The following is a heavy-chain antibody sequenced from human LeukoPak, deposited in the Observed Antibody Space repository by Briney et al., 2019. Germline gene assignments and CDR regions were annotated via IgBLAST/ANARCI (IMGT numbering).Heavy chain of an antibody. D-gene: IGHD6-19*01. J-gene: IGHJ3*01. CDR1: GYTFTDYY. CDR3: ASPRLVPLDAFDL. Sequence: ASVKDSCKASGYTFTDYYMHWVRQAPGQGLEWMAWINPNSGGTNYAQKFQGRVTMTRDTSISTAYMELSRLRSDDTAVYYCASPRLVPLDAFDLWGQGTMVTVSS. V-gene: IGHV1-2*02. CDR2: INPNSGGT.